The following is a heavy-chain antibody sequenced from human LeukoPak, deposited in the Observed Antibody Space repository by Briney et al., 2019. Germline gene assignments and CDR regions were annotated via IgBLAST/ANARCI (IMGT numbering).Heavy chain of an antibody. J-gene: IGHJ3*02. CDR2: IYYSGST. CDR3: ARGSIGGYTYGGAFDI. Sequence: SETLSLTCTVSGGSINSYYWSWIRQPPGKGLEWIGYIYYSGSTNYNPSLKSRVTISVDTSKNQFSVKLSSVTAADSAVYYCARGSIGGYTYGGAFDIWGQGTMVTVSS. D-gene: IGHD5-18*01. V-gene: IGHV4-59*12. CDR1: GGSINSYY.